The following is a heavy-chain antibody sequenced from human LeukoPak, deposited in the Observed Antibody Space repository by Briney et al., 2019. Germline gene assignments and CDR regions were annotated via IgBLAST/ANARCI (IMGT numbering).Heavy chain of an antibody. CDR3: ARLPSGKYPNWSDP. CDR2: IYPGDSDT. D-gene: IGHD2-2*01. Sequence: GASMKFSWEGSGYSFTNYWIGGVRQIPGKGLGWMGIIYPGDSDTRYSPSFQGQVTNSGDKSLSTAYLQWSSLKASDTAMYYCARLPSGKYPNWSDPWDERTLVTVPS. J-gene: IGHJ5*02. V-gene: IGHV5-51*01. CDR1: GYSFTNYW.